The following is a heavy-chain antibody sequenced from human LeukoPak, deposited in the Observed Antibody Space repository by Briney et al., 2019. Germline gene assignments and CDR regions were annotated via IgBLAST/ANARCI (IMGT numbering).Heavy chain of an antibody. V-gene: IGHV3-21*04. Sequence: PGGSLRLSCAASGFTFSSYSMNWVRQAPGKGLEWVSSISSSSSYIYYADSVKGRFTISRDNAKNSLYLQMNSLRAEDTAVYYCARATMVREKGDYWGQGTLVTVSS. CDR2: ISSSSSYI. J-gene: IGHJ4*02. CDR1: GFTFSSYS. CDR3: ARATMVREKGDY. D-gene: IGHD3-10*01.